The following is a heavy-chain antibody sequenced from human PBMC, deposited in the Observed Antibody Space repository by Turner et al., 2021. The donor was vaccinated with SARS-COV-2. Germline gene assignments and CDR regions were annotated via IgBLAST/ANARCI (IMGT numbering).Heavy chain of an antibody. V-gene: IGHV3-30-3*01. J-gene: IGHJ6*02. Sequence: QVQLVESGGGVVQPGRCQRLSCAASGFTFSRYAMHWVRQSPGKGLEWVAVMSYDGNNKYYADYVKGRFTISRDNSKNTLYLQMNSLRAEDTSVYYCARDLKAITMIVVDDYYYYYGMDVWGQGTTVTVSS. CDR2: MSYDGNNK. CDR3: ARDLKAITMIVVDDYYYYYGMDV. CDR1: GFTFSRYA. D-gene: IGHD3-22*01.